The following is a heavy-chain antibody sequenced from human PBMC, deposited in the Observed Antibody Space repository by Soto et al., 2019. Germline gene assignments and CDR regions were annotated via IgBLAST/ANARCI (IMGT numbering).Heavy chain of an antibody. CDR3: ARHHSFCTSTSCYFDY. CDR1: GFTFSSYW. D-gene: IGHD2-2*01. J-gene: IGHJ4*02. CDR2: IKEDRSEK. Sequence: EVQLVESGGGLVQPGGSLRLSCAASGFTFSSYWMTWVRQAPGKGLEWVANIKEDRSEKFYVDSVKGRFTISRDNAKNSLYVQMNSLRDEDTAVYYCARHHSFCTSTSCYFDYWGQGALVTVSS. V-gene: IGHV3-7*03.